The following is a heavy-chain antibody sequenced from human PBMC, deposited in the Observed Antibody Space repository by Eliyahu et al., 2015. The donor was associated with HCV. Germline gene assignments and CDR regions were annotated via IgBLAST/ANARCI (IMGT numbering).Heavy chain of an antibody. CDR2: ISSSSSYI. Sequence: GKGLEWVSSISSSSSYIYYADSVKGRFTISRDNAKNSLYLQMNSLRAEDTAVYYCARESQGDCSGGSCPTLWYYGMDVWGQGTTVTVSS. D-gene: IGHD2-15*01. CDR3: ARESQGDCSGGSCPTLWYYGMDV. J-gene: IGHJ6*02. V-gene: IGHV3-21*01.